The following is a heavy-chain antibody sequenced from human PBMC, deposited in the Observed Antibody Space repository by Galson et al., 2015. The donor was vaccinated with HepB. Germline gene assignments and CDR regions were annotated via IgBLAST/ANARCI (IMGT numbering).Heavy chain of an antibody. J-gene: IGHJ4*02. Sequence: SLRLSCAASGFTFSSNAIHRGRQAPGKGLEWIAVISYDGSNKYYADSVKGRFTLSRDNSRNTLYLQMNSLRAEDTAVYYCAKDGGYSDGWHCGDYWGQGTLVTVSS. CDR3: AKDGGYSDGWHCGDY. CDR2: ISYDGSNK. CDR1: GFTFSSNA. D-gene: IGHD6-19*01. V-gene: IGHV3-30*18.